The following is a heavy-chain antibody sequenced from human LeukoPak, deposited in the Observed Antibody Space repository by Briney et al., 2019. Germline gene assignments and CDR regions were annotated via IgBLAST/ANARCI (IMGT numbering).Heavy chain of an antibody. V-gene: IGHV1-2*02. J-gene: IGHJ4*02. CDR2: INPNSGGT. CDR1: GYTYTGYH. Sequence: SVKVSCKASGYTYTGYHIHWVRQAPGQGLEWMGWINPNSGGTNYAQKFQGRVTMTRDTSISTAYMELSRLRSDDTAVYYCATAGYDFWSGYSTFDYWGQGTLVTVSS. CDR3: ATAGYDFWSGYSTFDY. D-gene: IGHD3-3*01.